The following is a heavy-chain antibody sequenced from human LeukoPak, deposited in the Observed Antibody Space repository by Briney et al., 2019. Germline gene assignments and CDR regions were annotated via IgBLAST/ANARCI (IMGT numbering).Heavy chain of an antibody. V-gene: IGHV3-7*01. CDR1: GFTFRIYW. D-gene: IGHD5-12*01. J-gene: IGHJ4*02. CDR3: ATDQMRCGYSDSSCIDH. CDR2: IKPDGSEK. Sequence: PGGSLRLSCAASGFTFRIYWMTWVRQAPGKGLEWVANIKPDGSEKYYVDSVKGRFTVSRDNAKNSLDLQMNSLRAEDTAVYYCATDQMRCGYSDSSCIDHWGQGILVTVSS.